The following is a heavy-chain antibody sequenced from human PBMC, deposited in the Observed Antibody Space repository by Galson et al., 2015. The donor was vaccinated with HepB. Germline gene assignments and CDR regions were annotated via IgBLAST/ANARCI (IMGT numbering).Heavy chain of an antibody. CDR1: GDSVSSNSVA. D-gene: IGHD3-22*01. CDR2: TYYRSKWYN. V-gene: IGHV6-1*01. CDR3: AYYDSSGGGFDP. J-gene: IGHJ5*02. Sequence: CAISGDSVSSNSVAWNWIRQSPSRGLEWLGRTYYRSKWYNDYVLSVKSRITINPDTSKNQFSLQLNSVTPADTAVYYCAYYDSSGGGFDPWGQGTLVTVSS.